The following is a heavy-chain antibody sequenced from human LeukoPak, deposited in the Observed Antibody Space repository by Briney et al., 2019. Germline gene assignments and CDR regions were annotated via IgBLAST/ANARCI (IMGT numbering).Heavy chain of an antibody. J-gene: IGHJ4*02. CDR1: GFTLSNYY. D-gene: IGHD3-3*01. CDR2: IKQDXTEK. CDR3: ATYYDFYF. V-gene: IGHV3-7*01. Sequence: GGSLRLSCAASGFTLSNYYMSWVRQAPGKGLEWVANIKQDXTEKYXLXXVKGRFAISRDNAKNSLYLQMNNLRVEDTAVYYCATYYDFYFWGQGTLVTVSS.